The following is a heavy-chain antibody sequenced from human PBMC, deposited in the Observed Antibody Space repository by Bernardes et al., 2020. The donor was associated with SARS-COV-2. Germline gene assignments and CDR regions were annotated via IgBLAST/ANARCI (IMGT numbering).Heavy chain of an antibody. CDR1: GGSISSSNW. CDR3: AREGEVGLRWFDP. D-gene: IGHD3-16*01. Sequence: SETLSLTCAVSGGSISSSNWWSWVRQPPGKGLEWIGEIYHSGSTNYNPSLKSRVTISVDKSKNQFSLKLSSVTAADTAVYYCAREGEVGLRWFDPWGQGTLVTVSS. CDR2: IYHSGST. J-gene: IGHJ5*02. V-gene: IGHV4-4*02.